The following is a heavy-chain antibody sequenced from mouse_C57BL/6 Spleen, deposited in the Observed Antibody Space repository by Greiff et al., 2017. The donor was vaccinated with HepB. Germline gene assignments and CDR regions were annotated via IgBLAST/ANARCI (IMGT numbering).Heavy chain of an antibody. CDR3: TNPYYYGNWYFDV. CDR2: IDPETGGT. V-gene: IGHV1-15*01. Sequence: QVQLQQPGAELVMPGASVKLSCKASGYTFTDYEMHWVKQTPGHGLEWIGAIDPETGGTAYNQKFKGKAILTADKSSSTAYMELRSLTSEDSAVYYCTNPYYYGNWYFDVWGTGTTVTVSS. D-gene: IGHD1-1*01. J-gene: IGHJ1*03. CDR1: GYTFTDYE.